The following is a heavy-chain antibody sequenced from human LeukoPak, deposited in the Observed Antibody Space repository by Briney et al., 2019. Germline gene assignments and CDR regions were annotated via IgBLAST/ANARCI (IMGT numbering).Heavy chain of an antibody. V-gene: IGHV1-2*02. CDR3: ARVRSTISRWFDP. CDR2: ISPDSGAS. Sequence: ASVKVSCKASGFILSGYYIYWVRQAPGQGLECMGWISPDSGASNYPLKFQGRVTMTRDTSINTAYMELSRLKSDDTAVYYCARVRSTISRWFDPWGQGTLVTVSS. D-gene: IGHD5/OR15-5a*01. CDR1: GFILSGYY. J-gene: IGHJ5*02.